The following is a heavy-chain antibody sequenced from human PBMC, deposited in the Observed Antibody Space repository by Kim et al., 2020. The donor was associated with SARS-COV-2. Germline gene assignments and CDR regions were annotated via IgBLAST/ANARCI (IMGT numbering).Heavy chain of an antibody. D-gene: IGHD2-15*01. CDR2: SNK. V-gene: IGHV3-33*01. J-gene: IGHJ4*02. Sequence: SNKYYADSVKGRFTISRDNSKNTLYLQMNSLRAEDTAVYYCARGGKVFDYWGQGTLVTVSS. CDR3: ARGGKVFDY.